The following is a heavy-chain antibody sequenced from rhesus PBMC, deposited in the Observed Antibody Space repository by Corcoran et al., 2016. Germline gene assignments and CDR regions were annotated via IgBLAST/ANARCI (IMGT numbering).Heavy chain of an antibody. V-gene: IGHV3-10*01. CDR3: TSPNRNDDLDY. Sequence: EVQLVESGGGLVQPGGSLRLSCAASGFTCSDDYMEWVSQASGKGVEWVGKINPNGRTTILLASVKCQIPISRDNAKDTLYLKINSLKIEDTAVYYCTSPNRNDDLDYWGQGVLVTVSS. D-gene: IGHD1-7*02. J-gene: IGHJ4*01. CDR1: GFTCSDDY. CDR2: INPNGRTT.